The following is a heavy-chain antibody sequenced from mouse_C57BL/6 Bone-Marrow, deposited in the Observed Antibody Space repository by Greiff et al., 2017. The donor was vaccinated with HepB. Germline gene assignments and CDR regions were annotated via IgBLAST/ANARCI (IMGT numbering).Heavy chain of an antibody. CDR1: GYTFTSYW. D-gene: IGHD3-1*01. CDR3: ARGYGY. Sequence: QVQLQQPGAELVRPGTSVKLSCKASGYTFTSYWMHWVKQRPGQGLEWIGVIDPSDSYTNYNQKFKGKATLTVDTSSSTADMQLSSLTSEDSAVYYCARGYGYWGQGTTLTVSS. J-gene: IGHJ2*01. V-gene: IGHV1-59*01. CDR2: IDPSDSYT.